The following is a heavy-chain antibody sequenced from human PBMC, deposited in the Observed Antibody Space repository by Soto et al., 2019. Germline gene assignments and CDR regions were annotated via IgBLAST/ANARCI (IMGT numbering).Heavy chain of an antibody. CDR1: EDTFRNYA. CDR2: IIPIFGTA. D-gene: IGHD3-22*01. CDR3: ASTKYDSSAYYYWYLGL. V-gene: IGHV1-69*06. Sequence: QVELVQSGAEVKKPGSSVKVSCQASEDTFRNYAISWVRQAPGQGLEWMGGIIPIFGTANYAQKFQGRVTITAYTSAKTVYLELSSLSSEDTAVYYCASTKYDSSAYYYWYLGLWGRGTLVTVSS. J-gene: IGHJ2*01.